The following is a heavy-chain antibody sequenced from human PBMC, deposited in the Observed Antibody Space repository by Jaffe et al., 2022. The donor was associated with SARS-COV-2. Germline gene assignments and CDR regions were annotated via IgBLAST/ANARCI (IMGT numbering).Heavy chain of an antibody. CDR3: ARLPTTDFDY. V-gene: IGHV3-48*01. CDR2: IGSRITTI. CDR1: GFTFSSYG. J-gene: IGHJ4*02. D-gene: IGHD1-26*01. Sequence: EVQLVESGGGLVQPGGSLRLSCAASGFTFSSYGMNWVRQAPGKGLEWVSYIGSRITTIYYADSVKGRFTISRDNAKNSLYLQMNSLRADDTAVYYCARLPTTDFDYWGQGTLVTVSS.